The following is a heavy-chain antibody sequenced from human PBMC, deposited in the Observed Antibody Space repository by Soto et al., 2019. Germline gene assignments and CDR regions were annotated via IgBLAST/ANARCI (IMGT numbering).Heavy chain of an antibody. CDR1: GCTFSSYA. CDR2: IIPIFGTA. J-gene: IGHJ4*02. CDR3: ARPSPYSSSWYY. V-gene: IGHV1-69*13. Sequence: SVKVSCKASGCTFSSYAISCVRQAPGQGLEWMGGIIPIFGTANYAQKFQGRVTITADESTSTAYMELSSLRSEDTAVYYCARPSPYSSSWYYWGQGTLVTVSS. D-gene: IGHD6-13*01.